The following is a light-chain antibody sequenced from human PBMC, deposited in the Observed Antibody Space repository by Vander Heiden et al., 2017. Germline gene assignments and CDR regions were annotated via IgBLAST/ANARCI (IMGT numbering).Light chain of an antibody. CDR1: QSVSSN. J-gene: IGKJ2*01. V-gene: IGKV3-15*01. CDR2: GAS. Sequence: EIVMTQSPATLSVSPGERATLSCRASQSVSSNLAWYQQKAGQAPRLLIYGASTRATGIPARFSGSGSGTEFTLTISSLQSEDFAVYYCQQYNNWYTFGQGTKLEMK. CDR3: QQYNNWYT.